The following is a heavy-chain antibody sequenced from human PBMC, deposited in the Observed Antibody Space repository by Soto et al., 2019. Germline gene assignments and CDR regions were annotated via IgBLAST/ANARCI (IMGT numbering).Heavy chain of an antibody. CDR1: GFTFSSYG. CDR3: ARDRIPAATPDYYYGMDV. J-gene: IGHJ6*02. D-gene: IGHD2-2*01. Sequence: GGSLRLSCAASGFTFSSYGMHWVRQAPGKGLEWVAVIWYDGGNKYYADSVKGRFTISRDNSKNTLYLQMNSLRAEDTAVYYCARDRIPAATPDYYYGMDVWGQGTTVTVSS. V-gene: IGHV3-33*01. CDR2: IWYDGGNK.